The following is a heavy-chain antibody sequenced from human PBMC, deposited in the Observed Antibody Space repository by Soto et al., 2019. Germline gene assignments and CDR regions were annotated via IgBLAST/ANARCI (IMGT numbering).Heavy chain of an antibody. Sequence: SETLSLTCTVSGGSVSSGSYYWSWIRQPPGKGLEWIGYIYYSGSTNYNPSLKSRVTISVDTSKNQFSLKLSSVTAADTAVYYCARGEAAAGDYSGQGILVTVS. J-gene: IGHJ4*02. V-gene: IGHV4-61*01. CDR3: ARGEAAAGDY. D-gene: IGHD6-13*01. CDR1: GGSVSSGSYY. CDR2: IYYSGST.